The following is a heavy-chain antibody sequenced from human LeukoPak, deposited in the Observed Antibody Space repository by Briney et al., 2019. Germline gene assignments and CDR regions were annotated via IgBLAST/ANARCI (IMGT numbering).Heavy chain of an antibody. CDR3: ARSFFTGYCSSTSCYRALHYYGMDV. V-gene: IGHV4-59*01. J-gene: IGHJ6*02. Sequence: SETLSLTCTVSGGSISSYYWSWIRQPPGKGLEWIGYIYYSGSTNYNPSLKSRVNISVDTSKNQFSLKMSSVTAADTAVYYCARSFFTGYCSSTSCYRALHYYGMDVWGQGTTVTVSS. D-gene: IGHD2-2*02. CDR1: GGSISSYY. CDR2: IYYSGST.